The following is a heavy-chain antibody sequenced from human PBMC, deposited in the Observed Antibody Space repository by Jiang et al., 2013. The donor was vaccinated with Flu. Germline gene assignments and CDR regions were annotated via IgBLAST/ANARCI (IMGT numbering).Heavy chain of an antibody. V-gene: IGHV5-51*01. Sequence: GAEVKKPGESLKISCKGSGYTFTTYWIAWVRQMPGKGLEWMGIISPGNSDTRYSPSFQGQVTISVDKSISTAYLQWSSLKASDTAMYYCARRSYGANSEGRYFDYWGQGTLVTVSS. CDR3: ARRSYGANSEGRYFDY. CDR2: ISPGNSDT. J-gene: IGHJ4*02. D-gene: IGHD4-23*01. CDR1: GYTFTTYW.